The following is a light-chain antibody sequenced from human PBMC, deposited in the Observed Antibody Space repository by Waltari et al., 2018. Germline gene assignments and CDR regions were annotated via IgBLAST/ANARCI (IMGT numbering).Light chain of an antibody. J-gene: IGLJ2*01. CDR1: SSDVGGYNY. Sequence: QSALTQPRSVSGSPGQSVAISCTGTSSDVGGYNYFPWYQQYPGTAPKLIIYYVTKGPSGFPDRFSGSKSGNTASLTISGLQAEDAAAYYCCSYAGTYTPLFGGGTKLTVL. CDR3: CSYAGTYTPL. CDR2: YVT. V-gene: IGLV2-11*01.